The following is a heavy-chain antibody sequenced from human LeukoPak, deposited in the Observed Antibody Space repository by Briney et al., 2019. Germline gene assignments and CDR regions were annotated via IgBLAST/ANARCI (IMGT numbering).Heavy chain of an antibody. CDR1: GGTFSSYA. Sequence: SVKVSCKASGGTFSSYAISWVRQAPGQGLEWMGRIIPIFGTANYAQKFQGRVTITTDESTSTAYMELSSLRSEDTAVYYCAREGIAAPTGSDYWGRGTLVTVSS. V-gene: IGHV1-69*05. J-gene: IGHJ4*02. CDR2: IIPIFGTA. CDR3: AREGIAAPTGSDY. D-gene: IGHD6-13*01.